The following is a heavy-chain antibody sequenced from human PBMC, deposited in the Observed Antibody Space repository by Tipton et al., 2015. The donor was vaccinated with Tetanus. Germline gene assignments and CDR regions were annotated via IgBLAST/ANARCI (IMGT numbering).Heavy chain of an antibody. D-gene: IGHD2-8*01. Sequence: QQVQSGGEVKKPGESLKISCKGSGYIFNNYWIGWVRQKPGKGLEWMGIIYPGDSDTRYSPSFQGQVTISVDESINTAYLQWSSLKASDTSMFYCARAHCTDGVCNFDFWGQGALVTVAS. J-gene: IGHJ4*02. CDR2: IYPGDSDT. CDR3: ARAHCTDGVCNFDF. V-gene: IGHV5-51*01. CDR1: GYIFNNYW.